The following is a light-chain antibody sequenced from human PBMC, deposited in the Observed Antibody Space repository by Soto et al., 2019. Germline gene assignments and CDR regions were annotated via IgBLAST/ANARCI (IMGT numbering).Light chain of an antibody. CDR3: QQADTFPIT. CDR1: QGISRS. Sequence: DIQMTQSPSSVSASVGDRVTISCQVSQGISRSLAWYQQKPGKAPKLLIYAASSLQSGVPSRFSGSGFGTDFTLTISSLQPEDSAIYYCQQADTFPITFGQGTRLEIK. CDR2: AAS. J-gene: IGKJ5*01. V-gene: IGKV1D-12*01.